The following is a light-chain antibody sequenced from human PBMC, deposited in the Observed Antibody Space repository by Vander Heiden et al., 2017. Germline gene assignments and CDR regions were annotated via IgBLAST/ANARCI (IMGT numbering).Light chain of an antibody. CDR3: QHRNNWAGT. CDR2: DAS. Sequence: EIVLTQSPATPSSSPGERATLSCSASQSVSIYLAWYQQKPGQAPRLLIYDASDRAAGIPARFSGSGSETDFTLTISNLEPEDFAVYYYQHRNNWAGTFGPGTKVDVK. V-gene: IGKV3-11*01. CDR1: QSVSIY. J-gene: IGKJ3*01.